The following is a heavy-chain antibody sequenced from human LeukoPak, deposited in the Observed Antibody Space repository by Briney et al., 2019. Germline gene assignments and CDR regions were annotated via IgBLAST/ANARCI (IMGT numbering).Heavy chain of an antibody. CDR3: AELGITMIGGV. CDR2: ISSSGSTI. J-gene: IGHJ6*04. V-gene: IGHV3-48*03. D-gene: IGHD3-10*02. Sequence: GGSLRLSCAASGFTFSSYEMNWVRQAPGKGLEWVSYISSSGSTIYYADSVKGRFAISRDNAKYSLYLQMNSLRAEDTAVYHCAELGITMIGGVWGKGTTVTISS. CDR1: GFTFSSYE.